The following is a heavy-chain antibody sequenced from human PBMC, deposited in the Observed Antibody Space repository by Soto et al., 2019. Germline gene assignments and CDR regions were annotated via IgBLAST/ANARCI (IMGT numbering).Heavy chain of an antibody. CDR3: AKEGGGFVYYYYGMDV. V-gene: IGHV3-23*01. J-gene: IGHJ6*02. D-gene: IGHD3-10*01. CDR2: ISGSGGST. Sequence: EVQLLESGGGLVQPGGSLRLSCAASGFTFSSYAMSWVRQAPGKGLEWVSAISGSGGSTYYADSVKGRFTSSRDNSKNTLYLQMNSLRAEDTAVYYCAKEGGGFVYYYYGMDVWGQGTTVTVSS. CDR1: GFTFSSYA.